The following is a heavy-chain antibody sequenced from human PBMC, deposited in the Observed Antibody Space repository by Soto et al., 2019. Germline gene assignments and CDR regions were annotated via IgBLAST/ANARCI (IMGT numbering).Heavy chain of an antibody. D-gene: IGHD6-6*01. CDR3: AREGFVAARREGDYYYYYMDV. CDR2: IIPILGIA. V-gene: IGHV1-69*04. J-gene: IGHJ6*03. Sequence: SVKVSCKTSVGTFSIYTIIWLRQAPRQGLEWMGRIIPILGIANYAQKFQGRVTITADKSTSTAYMELSSLRSEDTAVYYCAREGFVAARREGDYYYYYMDVWGKGTTVTVSS. CDR1: VGTFSIYT.